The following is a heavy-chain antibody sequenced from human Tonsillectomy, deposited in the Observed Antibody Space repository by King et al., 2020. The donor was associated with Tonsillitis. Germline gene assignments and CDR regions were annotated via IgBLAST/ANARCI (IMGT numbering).Heavy chain of an antibody. CDR1: GGTFSSYS. J-gene: IGHJ5*02. Sequence: QLVQSGAEVKKPGSSVKVSCKASGGTFSSYSITWVRQAPGQGLEWMGGIIPIFGTSNYAQKFQGRVTITADESTSTAYMELCSLRSEDTAVYYCARAHLVGATTSELDPWGQGTLVTVSS. CDR2: IIPIFGTS. V-gene: IGHV1-69*12. D-gene: IGHD1-26*01. CDR3: ARAHLVGATTSELDP.